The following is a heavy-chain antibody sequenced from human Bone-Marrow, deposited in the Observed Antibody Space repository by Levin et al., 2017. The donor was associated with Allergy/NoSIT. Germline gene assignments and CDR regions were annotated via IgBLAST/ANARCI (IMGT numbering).Heavy chain of an antibody. V-gene: IGHV3-33*01. CDR2: IWYDGSNK. CDR3: ARASPTWDIVVVPAANPLGDYYMDV. J-gene: IGHJ6*03. CDR1: GFTFSSYG. D-gene: IGHD2-2*01. Sequence: PGGSLRLSCAASGFTFSSYGMHWVRQAPGKGLEWVAVIWYDGSNKYYADSVKGRFTISRDNSKNTLYLQMNSLRAEDTAVYYCARASPTWDIVVVPAANPLGDYYMDVWGKGTTVTVSS.